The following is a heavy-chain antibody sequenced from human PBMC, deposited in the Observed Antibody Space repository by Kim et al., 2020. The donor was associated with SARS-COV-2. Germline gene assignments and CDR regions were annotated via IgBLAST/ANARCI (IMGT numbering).Heavy chain of an antibody. CDR3: VRDVTWSVDY. V-gene: IGHV3-74*01. CDR2: IKTDGSIT. Sequence: GGSLRLSCAASGFAFSGFWMHWVRQAPGTGLEWVSGIKTDGSITRYADSVRGRFTISRDNAKNTLYLQMESLRREDTAVYYWVRDVTWSVDYWGQGTLVTVS. D-gene: IGHD2-8*01. CDR1: GFAFSGFW. J-gene: IGHJ4*02.